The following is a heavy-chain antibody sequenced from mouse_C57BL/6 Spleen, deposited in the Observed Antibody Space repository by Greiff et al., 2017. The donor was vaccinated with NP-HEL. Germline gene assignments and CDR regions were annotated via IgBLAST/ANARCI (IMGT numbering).Heavy chain of an antibody. CDR3: ARGYDYYYAMDY. D-gene: IGHD2-4*01. Sequence: EVQVVESEGGLVQPGSSMKLSCTASGFTFSDYYMAWVRQVPEKGLEWVANINYDGSSTYYLDSLKSRFIISRDNAKNILYLQMSSLKSEDTATYYCARGYDYYYAMDYWGQGTSVTVSS. V-gene: IGHV5-16*01. J-gene: IGHJ4*01. CDR2: INYDGSST. CDR1: GFTFSDYY.